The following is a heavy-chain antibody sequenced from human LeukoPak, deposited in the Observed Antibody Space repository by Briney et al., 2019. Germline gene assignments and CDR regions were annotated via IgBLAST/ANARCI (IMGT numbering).Heavy chain of an antibody. CDR2: IYYSGST. D-gene: IGHD5-18*01. CDR3: ARGDTSMLTGIDY. J-gene: IGHJ4*02. Sequence: SETLSLTCTVSGGSISSGDYHWSWIRQPPGKGLEWIGYIYYSGSTYYNPSLKSRVTISVDTSKNQFFLNLRSATAADTAVYYCARGDTSMLTGIDYWGQGTLVTVSS. V-gene: IGHV4-30-4*01. CDR1: GGSISSGDYH.